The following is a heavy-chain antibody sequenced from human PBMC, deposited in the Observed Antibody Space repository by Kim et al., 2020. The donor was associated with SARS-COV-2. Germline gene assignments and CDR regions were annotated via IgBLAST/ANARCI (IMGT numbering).Heavy chain of an antibody. CDR1: GLGFSTFW. V-gene: IGHV3-7*01. CDR2: INPDGSEK. Sequence: GGSLRLSCAASGLGFSTFWMTWVRQDPGKGLEWVAHINPDGSEKDYVDSVKGRFTLSRDNAKSSLFLHMNSLRGEDTAVYYCSRGHYGLQNWGQGTVVTVSS. CDR3: SRGHYGLQN. J-gene: IGHJ4*02. D-gene: IGHD4-17*01.